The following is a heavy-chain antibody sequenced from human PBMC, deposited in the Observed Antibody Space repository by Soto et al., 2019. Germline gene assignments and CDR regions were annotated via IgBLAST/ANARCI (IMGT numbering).Heavy chain of an antibody. Sequence: NPSETLSLTCTVSGASISSSYWSWVRQSPGKGLEWIAYIYHTGNTNYNPSLKSRVTISLDTSKSQFSLNLTSLTTADTAVYFCARGGNRYSNTASGVGGFDYWGQRTLVTVSS. J-gene: IGHJ4*02. CDR2: IYHTGNT. V-gene: IGHV4-59*01. CDR1: GASISSSY. D-gene: IGHD5-12*01. CDR3: ARGGNRYSNTASGVGGFDY.